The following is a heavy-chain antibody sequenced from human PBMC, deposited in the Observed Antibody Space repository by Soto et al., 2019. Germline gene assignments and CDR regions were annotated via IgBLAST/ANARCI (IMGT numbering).Heavy chain of an antibody. CDR2: MNPDSGNT. CDR3: ARARRSGTEYYFDY. Sequence: QVQLVQSGAEVKKPGASVKVSCKASGYTFTSYDINWVRQATGQGLEWMGWMNPDSGNTGYAQKFQGRVTMTRNTSISTAYMELSSLRSEDTAVYYCARARRSGTEYYFDYWGQGTLVTVSS. CDR1: GYTFTSYD. J-gene: IGHJ4*02. V-gene: IGHV1-8*01. D-gene: IGHD6-6*01.